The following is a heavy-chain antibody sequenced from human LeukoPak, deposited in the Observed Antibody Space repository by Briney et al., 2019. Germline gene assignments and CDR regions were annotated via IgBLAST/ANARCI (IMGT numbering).Heavy chain of an antibody. V-gene: IGHV3-23*01. CDR1: GFTFSNYA. D-gene: IGHD2-21*01. CDR3: ATPPSGDNGGDLPGYFDY. CDR2: ISGRGGTT. J-gene: IGHJ4*02. Sequence: AGGSLRLSCAASGFTFSNYAMSWVRQAPGKGLEWVSGISGRGGTTYYADSVRGRFTISRDNSKNTLFLQMNSLSAEDTAVYYCATPPSGDNGGDLPGYFDYWGQGTLVTVSS.